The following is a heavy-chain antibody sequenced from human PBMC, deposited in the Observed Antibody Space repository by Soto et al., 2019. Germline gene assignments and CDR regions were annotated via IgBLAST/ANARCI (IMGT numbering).Heavy chain of an antibody. J-gene: IGHJ6*02. CDR3: TTVGGNSPYYYYGMDV. CDR2: IKSKTDGGTT. V-gene: IGHV3-15*01. CDR1: GFTFSNAW. D-gene: IGHD2-21*02. Sequence: PGGSLRLSCAASGFTFSNAWMSWVRKAQGKGLEWVGRIKSKTDGGTTDYAAPVKGRFTISRDDSKNTLYLQMNSLKTEDTAVYYCTTVGGNSPYYYYGMDVWGQGTTVTVSS.